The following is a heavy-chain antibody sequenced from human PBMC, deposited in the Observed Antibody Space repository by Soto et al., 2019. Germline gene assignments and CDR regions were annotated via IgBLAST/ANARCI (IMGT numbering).Heavy chain of an antibody. D-gene: IGHD2-2*01. CDR1: GGSFSGYY. J-gene: IGHJ6*02. Sequence: PSETLSLTCAVYGGSFSGYYWSWIRQPPGKGLEWIGEINHSGSTNYNPSLKSRVTISVDTSKNQFSPKLSSVTAADTAVYYCARALAQFDIVVVPAAKRGGMDVWGQGTTVT. CDR3: ARALAQFDIVVVPAAKRGGMDV. V-gene: IGHV4-34*01. CDR2: INHSGST.